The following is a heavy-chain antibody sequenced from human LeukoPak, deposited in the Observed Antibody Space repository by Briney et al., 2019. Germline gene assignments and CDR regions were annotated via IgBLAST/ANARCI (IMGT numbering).Heavy chain of an antibody. D-gene: IGHD3-22*01. J-gene: IGHJ5*02. CDR2: IYYSGST. CDR1: GGSISSSSYY. CDR3: ARRGYYDSRGWFDP. V-gene: IGHV4-39*01. Sequence: SETLSLTCTVSGGSISSSSYYWGWIRQPPGKGLEWIGSIYYSGSTYYNPSLKSRVTISVDTSKNQFSLKLSSVTAADTAVYYCARRGYYDSRGWFDPWGQGTLVTVSS.